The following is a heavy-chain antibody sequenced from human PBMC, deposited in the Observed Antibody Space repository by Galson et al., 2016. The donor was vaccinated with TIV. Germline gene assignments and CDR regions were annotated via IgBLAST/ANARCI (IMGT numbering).Heavy chain of an antibody. Sequence: SVKVSCKASGGTFISYAISWVRQAPGQGLEWMGGITPVIKTANYAQKFQGRVAITVDESTSTAYMELNSLRSEDTAVYYCAHRKYSSYGMDVWGQGTTVTVSS. CDR3: AHRKYSSYGMDV. D-gene: IGHD3-22*01. CDR2: ITPVIKTA. J-gene: IGHJ6*02. V-gene: IGHV1-69*13. CDR1: GGTFISYA.